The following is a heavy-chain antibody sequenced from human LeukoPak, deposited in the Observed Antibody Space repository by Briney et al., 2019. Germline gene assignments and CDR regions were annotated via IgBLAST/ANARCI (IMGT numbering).Heavy chain of an antibody. J-gene: IGHJ5*02. D-gene: IGHD6-13*01. CDR1: GYTFTSCG. Sequence: ASVKVSCKASGYTFTSCGISWVRQAPGQGLEWMGWISAYNGNTNYAQKLQGRVTMTTDTSTSTAYMELRSLRADDTAVYYCARDSSSWYRPYNWFDPWGQGTLVTVSS. CDR3: ARDSSSWYRPYNWFDP. V-gene: IGHV1-18*01. CDR2: ISAYNGNT.